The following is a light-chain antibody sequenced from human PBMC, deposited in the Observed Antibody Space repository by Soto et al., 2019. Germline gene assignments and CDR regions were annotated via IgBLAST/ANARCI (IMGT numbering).Light chain of an antibody. V-gene: IGKV1-5*01. Sequence: DIQMTQSPSTLSASVGDRVTITCRASQSISIWLAWYQQTQGKAPKLXIYDASTLQSGVPSRGSGRGAGTECTLPISSLEPDAVATYYCQQYDTYPWTFGQGTKVDIK. CDR1: QSISIW. CDR3: QQYDTYPWT. CDR2: DAS. J-gene: IGKJ1*01.